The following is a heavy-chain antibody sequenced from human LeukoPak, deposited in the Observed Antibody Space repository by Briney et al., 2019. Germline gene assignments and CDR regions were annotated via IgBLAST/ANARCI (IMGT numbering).Heavy chain of an antibody. CDR2: IYYSGST. Sequence: SQTLSLTCTVSGGSISSGGYYWSWIRQHPGKGLEWIGYIYYSGSTYYNPSLKSRVTISVDTSKNQFSLKLSSVTAADTAVYYCARETRGDDSSGYYLDYWGQGTLVTVSS. V-gene: IGHV4-31*03. CDR1: GGSISSGGYY. CDR3: ARETRGDDSSGYYLDY. D-gene: IGHD3-22*01. J-gene: IGHJ4*02.